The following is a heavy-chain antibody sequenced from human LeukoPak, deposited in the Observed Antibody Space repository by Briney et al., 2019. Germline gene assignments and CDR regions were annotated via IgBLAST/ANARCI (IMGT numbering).Heavy chain of an antibody. J-gene: IGHJ4*02. Sequence: GRSLRLSCAASGFTFSSYGMHWVRQAPGKGLDWVAVIWNDGSNKYNEDSVKGRFTISRDNYKNTLYLQMNSLRAEDTAVYYCARGRGYGSESSPIFDYWGQGTLVTVSS. V-gene: IGHV3-33*01. CDR3: ARGRGYGSESSPIFDY. CDR2: IWNDGSNK. D-gene: IGHD3-10*01. CDR1: GFTFSSYG.